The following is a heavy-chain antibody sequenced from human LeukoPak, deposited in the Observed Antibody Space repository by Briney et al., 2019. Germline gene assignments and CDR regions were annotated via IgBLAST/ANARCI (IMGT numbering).Heavy chain of an antibody. Sequence: PSETLSLTCTVSGGSISSSSYYWGWIRQPPGKGLEWVGSIYYSGSTYYNPSLNSRVTISVDTCKNQFSLKLSSVTAADTAVYYCAKIPQPSDILTAYATAIDYWGQGSLVTVSS. CDR1: GGSISSSSYY. J-gene: IGHJ4*02. V-gene: IGHV4-39*01. CDR3: AKIPQPSDILTAYATAIDY. D-gene: IGHD3-9*01. CDR2: IYYSGST.